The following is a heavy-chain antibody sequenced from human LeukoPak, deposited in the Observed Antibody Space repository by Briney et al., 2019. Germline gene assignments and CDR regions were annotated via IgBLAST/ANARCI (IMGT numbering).Heavy chain of an antibody. Sequence: ASVKVSCKASGYTFTSYYMHWVRQAPGQGLEWMGIINPSGGSTSYARKFQGRVTMTRDMSTSTVYMELSSLRSEDTAVYYCARDRLAYCGGDCYYFDYWGQGTLVTVSS. V-gene: IGHV1-46*01. D-gene: IGHD2-21*02. J-gene: IGHJ4*02. CDR2: INPSGGST. CDR1: GYTFTSYY. CDR3: ARDRLAYCGGDCYYFDY.